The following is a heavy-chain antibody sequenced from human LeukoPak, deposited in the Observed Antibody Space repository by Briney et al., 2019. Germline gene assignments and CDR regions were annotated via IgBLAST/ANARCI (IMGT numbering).Heavy chain of an antibody. CDR2: ISSSSRYI. CDR1: GFTFSSYS. V-gene: IGHV3-21*01. CDR3: ARDQHYYCSGSYGAFDI. Sequence: GGSLRLSCAASGFTFSSYSMNWVRQAPGKGLEWVSSISSSSRYIYYADSVKGRFTISRDNAKNSLYLQMNSLRAEDTAVYYCARDQHYYCSGSYGAFDIWGQGTMVTVSS. D-gene: IGHD3-10*01. J-gene: IGHJ3*02.